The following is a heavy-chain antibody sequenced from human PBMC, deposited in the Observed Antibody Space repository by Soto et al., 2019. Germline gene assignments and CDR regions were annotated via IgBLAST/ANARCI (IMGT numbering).Heavy chain of an antibody. J-gene: IGHJ4*02. CDR3: ACVYYYDSSASQRIRPPCGYFDY. V-gene: IGHV1-69*13. CDR1: GGTFSSYA. D-gene: IGHD3-22*01. CDR2: INPIFGTA. Sequence: GASVPVSCQASGGTFSSYAISWVRQAPGRGXAGMGGINPIFGTANYAQKFQCGVTITADESTSTAYMELSSLRSEDTAVYYCACVYYYDSSASQRIRPPCGYFDYWGQGTLVTVSS.